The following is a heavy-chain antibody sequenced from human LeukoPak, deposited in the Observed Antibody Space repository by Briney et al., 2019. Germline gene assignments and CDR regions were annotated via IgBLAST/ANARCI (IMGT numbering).Heavy chain of an antibody. Sequence: SQTLSLTCTVSGDSISSGDYYWRWIRQPPGKGLEWIGYIYYSGSTYYNPSLKSQVTISVDTSKNQFSLKLSSVTAADTAVYYCARGGSLRFGELLGDIWGQGTMVTVSS. J-gene: IGHJ3*02. D-gene: IGHD3-10*01. V-gene: IGHV4-30-4*01. CDR2: IYYSGST. CDR3: ARGGSLRFGELLGDI. CDR1: GDSISSGDYY.